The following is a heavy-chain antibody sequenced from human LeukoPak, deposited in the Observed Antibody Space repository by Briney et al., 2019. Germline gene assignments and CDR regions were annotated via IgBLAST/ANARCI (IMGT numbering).Heavy chain of an antibody. D-gene: IGHD6-13*01. CDR2: ISGSGGST. CDR3: AKDGGNSSSWYYFDY. V-gene: IGHV3-23*01. CDR1: GFTFSSYA. Sequence: PGGSLRLSCAASGFTFSSYAMSWVRQAPGKGLEWVSAISGSGGSTYYADSVKGRFTISRDNSKNTLYLQMNSLRAEDTAVYYCAKDGGNSSSWYYFDYWGQGTLVTVSS. J-gene: IGHJ4*02.